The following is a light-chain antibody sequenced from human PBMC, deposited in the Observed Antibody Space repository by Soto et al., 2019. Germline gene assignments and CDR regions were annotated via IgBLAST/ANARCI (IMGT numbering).Light chain of an antibody. Sequence: DIQMTQSPSTLSASVGDRVTLTCRASQSISSWLAWYQQKPGKAPKLLIYKASSLESGVPSRFSGSGSGTEFTLTISSLQPDDFATYFCQQYKSYLLTFGQGTKVDIK. CDR3: QQYKSYLLT. J-gene: IGKJ1*01. CDR2: KAS. V-gene: IGKV1-5*03. CDR1: QSISSW.